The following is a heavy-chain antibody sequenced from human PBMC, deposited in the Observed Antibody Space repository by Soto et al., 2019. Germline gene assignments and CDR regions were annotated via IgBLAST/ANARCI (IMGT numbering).Heavy chain of an antibody. V-gene: IGHV5-51*01. J-gene: IGHJ6*02. Sequence: GESLKISCKGSGYSFTSYWIGWVRQMPGKGLEWMGIIYPGDSDTRYSPSFQGQVTISADKSISTAYLQWSSLKASDTAMYYCARYIVYGFGGYCDGMAVWGRGTTVIVSS. D-gene: IGHD3-10*01. CDR1: GYSFTSYW. CDR2: IYPGDSDT. CDR3: ARYIVYGFGGYCDGMAV.